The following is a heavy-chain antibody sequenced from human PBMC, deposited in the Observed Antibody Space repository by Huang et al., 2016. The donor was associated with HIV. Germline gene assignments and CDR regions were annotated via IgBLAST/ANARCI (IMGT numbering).Heavy chain of an antibody. CDR1: GYTYTSYG. D-gene: IGHD1-1*01. V-gene: IGHV1-18*04. CDR2: ISGFDGKT. CDR3: ARGDGYNVLRLDP. J-gene: IGHJ1*01. Sequence: QVQVLQSGSEVKKPGASVKVSCTGSGYTYTSYGTTWVRQVPGNGLEWVGWISGFDGKTHFGKNFQDRVTLTSDTSAKTAYMDLKNLTSDDTAMYYCARGDGYNVLRLDPWGQGTLVTVSS.